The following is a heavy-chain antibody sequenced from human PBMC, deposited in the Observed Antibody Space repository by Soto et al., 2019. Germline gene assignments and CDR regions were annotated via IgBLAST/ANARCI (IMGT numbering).Heavy chain of an antibody. V-gene: IGHV5-51*01. D-gene: IGHD6-13*01. CDR3: ARTAAAGKYYYGVDV. Sequence: PGESLKISCQGSGYSFTSYWISWVRQMPGKGLEWMGIIYPGDSDTRYSPSFQGQVTISADKSISTAYLQWSSLKASDTAMYYCARTAAAGKYYYGVDVWGQGTTVTVSS. CDR1: GYSFTSYW. J-gene: IGHJ6*02. CDR2: IYPGDSDT.